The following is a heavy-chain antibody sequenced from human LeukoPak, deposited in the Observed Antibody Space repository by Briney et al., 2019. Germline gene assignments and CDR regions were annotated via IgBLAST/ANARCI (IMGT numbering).Heavy chain of an antibody. CDR2: ISAYNGNT. V-gene: IGHV1-18*01. CDR1: GYTFTSYG. CDR3: ASGYYDFWSGYTPFDY. J-gene: IGHJ4*02. D-gene: IGHD3-3*01. Sequence: ASVKVSCKASGYTFTSYGISWMRQAPGQGLEWMGWISAYNGNTNYAQKLQGRVTMTTDTSTSTAYMELRSLRSDDTAVYYCASGYYDFWSGYTPFDYWGQGTLVTVSS.